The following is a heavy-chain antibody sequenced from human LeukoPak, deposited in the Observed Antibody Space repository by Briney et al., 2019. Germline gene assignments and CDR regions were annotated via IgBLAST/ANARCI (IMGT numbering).Heavy chain of an antibody. D-gene: IGHD6-19*01. CDR1: GFTFSSYG. CDR3: ASDMQWLVRGGFDY. CDR2: IWYDGSNK. J-gene: IGHJ4*02. Sequence: GRSLRLSCAASGFTFSSYGMHWVRQAPGKGLEWVAVIWYDGSNKCYADSVKGRFTISRDNSKNTLYLQMNSLRAEDTAVYYCASDMQWLVRGGFDYWGQGTLVTVSS. V-gene: IGHV3-33*01.